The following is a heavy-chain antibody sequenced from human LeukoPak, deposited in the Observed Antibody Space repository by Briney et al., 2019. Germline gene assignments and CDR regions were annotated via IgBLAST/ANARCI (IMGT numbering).Heavy chain of an antibody. Sequence: GRSLRLSCAASGFTFSSYAMHWVRQAPGKGLEWVAVISYDGSNKYYADSVKGRFTISRDNSKNTLYLQMNSLRAEDTAVYYCARGDYYDSSGYDLNYMDVWGQGTLVTVSS. V-gene: IGHV3-30-3*01. CDR1: GFTFSSYA. J-gene: IGHJ4*02. CDR2: ISYDGSNK. CDR3: ARGDYYDSSGYDLNYMDV. D-gene: IGHD3-22*01.